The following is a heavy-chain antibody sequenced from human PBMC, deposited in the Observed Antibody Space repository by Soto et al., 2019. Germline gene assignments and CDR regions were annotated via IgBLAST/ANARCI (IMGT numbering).Heavy chain of an antibody. CDR1: GDSVSRGPHY. CDR2: VFGIQTT. V-gene: IGHV4-61*01. J-gene: IGHJ4*02. Sequence: PSETLSLTCTVSGDSVSRGPHYWSWIRQPPGRRLEWLGYVFGIQTTNTNPSLAGRVTISKDPSKNQFSLRLTSVTAVDTAVYYCQRRNKQGLVDFWGRGTLVTVSA. D-gene: IGHD2-21*01. CDR3: QRRNKQGLVDF.